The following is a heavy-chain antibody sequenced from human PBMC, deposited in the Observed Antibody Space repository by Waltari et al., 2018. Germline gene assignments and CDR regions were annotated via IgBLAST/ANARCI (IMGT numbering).Heavy chain of an antibody. D-gene: IGHD6-13*01. CDR1: GFTFSSYA. CDR3: AREDSSSWNDFDY. CDR2: TSYDGRNM. V-gene: IGHV3-30*04. J-gene: IGHJ4*02. Sequence: QVQLVESGGGVVQPGRSLRLSCAASGFTFSSYAMHWVRQAPGKGREWVAGTSYDGRNMYYAASVKGRFTIFRDNSKNTLYLQMNSVRVDDMAVYYCAREDSSSWNDFDYWGQGTLVTVSS.